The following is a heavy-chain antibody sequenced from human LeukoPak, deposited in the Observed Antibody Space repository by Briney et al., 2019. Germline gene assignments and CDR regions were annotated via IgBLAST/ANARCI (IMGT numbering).Heavy chain of an antibody. CDR2: INHSGST. V-gene: IGHV4-34*01. CDR3: ASQLRYCSGGSCYWDAFDI. Sequence: SETLSLTCAVYGGSFSGYYWSWIRQPPGKGLEWIGEINHSGSTNYNPSLKNRVTISVDTSKNQFSLKLSSVTAADTAVYYCASQLRYCSGGSCYWDAFDIWGQGTMVTVSS. D-gene: IGHD2-15*01. CDR1: GGSFSGYY. J-gene: IGHJ3*02.